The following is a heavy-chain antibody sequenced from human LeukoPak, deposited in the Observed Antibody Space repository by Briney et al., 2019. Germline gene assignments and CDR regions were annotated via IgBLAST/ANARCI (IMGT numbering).Heavy chain of an antibody. CDR1: GFTFSSYA. CDR2: VGSSGGST. Sequence: GGSLRLSCAASGFTFSSYAMNWVRQAPGKGLEWVSNVGSSGGSTYYADSVKGRFTISRDNSKNTLYLQMNSLRVEDTAVYYCAKGHSAHGTGFDCWGQGTLVAVSS. D-gene: IGHD1-14*01. V-gene: IGHV3-23*01. CDR3: AKGHSAHGTGFDC. J-gene: IGHJ4*02.